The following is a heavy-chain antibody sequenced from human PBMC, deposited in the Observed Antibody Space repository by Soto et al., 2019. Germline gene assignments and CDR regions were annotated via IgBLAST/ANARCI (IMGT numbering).Heavy chain of an antibody. CDR1: GFAFNTYS. J-gene: IGHJ4*02. CDR2: ITRSSSYI. V-gene: IGHV3-21*06. Sequence: EVQLVESGGGPVKPGGSLRLSCASSGFAFNTYSMNWVRQAPGKGLEWVAFITRSSSYIYYADSVRGRFTLSRDNDKNSLYLQMNSLRAEDTAIYYCASDDVWLILDYWGQGTLVPVSS. CDR3: ASDDVWLILDY. D-gene: IGHD6-19*01.